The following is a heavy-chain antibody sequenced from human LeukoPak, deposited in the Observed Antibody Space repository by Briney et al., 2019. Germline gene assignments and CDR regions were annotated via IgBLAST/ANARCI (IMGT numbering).Heavy chain of an antibody. V-gene: IGHV3-66*04. CDR2: IYSGGST. D-gene: IGHD2-21*01. CDR1: GFTVSSNY. Sequence: GGSLRLSCAASGFTVSSNYMSWVRQAPGKGLEWVSVIYSGGSTYYADSVKGRFTISRDNAKNSLYLQMNSLRAEDTAVYYCARQLLVSFNNWFDPWGQGTLVTVSS. CDR3: ARQLLVSFNNWFDP. J-gene: IGHJ5*02.